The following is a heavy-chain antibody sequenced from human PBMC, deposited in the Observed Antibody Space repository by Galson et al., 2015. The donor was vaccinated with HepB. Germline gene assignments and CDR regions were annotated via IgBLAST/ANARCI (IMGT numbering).Heavy chain of an antibody. CDR3: ARDQGYCSGVKYYLYYFDY. CDR2: ICSSNSYI. Sequence: SLRLSCAASGFTFSSYSMNWVRQAPGKGLEWVSSICSSNSYIYYTDSVKGRFTISRDNAKNSLYLEMNSLRAEDTAVYYCARDQGYCSGVKYYLYYFDYWGQGTPVTVSS. J-gene: IGHJ4*02. V-gene: IGHV3-21*01. CDR1: GFTFSSYS. D-gene: IGHD2-15*01.